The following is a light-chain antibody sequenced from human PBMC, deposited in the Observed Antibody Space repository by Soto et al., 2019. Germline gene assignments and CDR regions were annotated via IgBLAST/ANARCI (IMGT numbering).Light chain of an antibody. J-gene: IGLJ1*01. V-gene: IGLV1-51*02. CDR2: ENN. Sequence: QSALTQPPSVSAAPGQKVTISCSGSSSNIGNKDVSWYQQLPGTAPKLLIYENNKRPSGIPDRFSGSKSGTSATLGITGLQTGDEADYYCGTWDSSLSAEVFGTGTKLTVL. CDR1: SSNIGNKD. CDR3: GTWDSSLSAEV.